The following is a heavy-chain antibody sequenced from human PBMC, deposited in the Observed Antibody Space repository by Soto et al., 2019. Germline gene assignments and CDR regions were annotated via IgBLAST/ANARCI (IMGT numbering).Heavy chain of an antibody. CDR2: MNPNSGNT. V-gene: IGHV1-8*01. Sequence: QVQLVQSGAEVKKPGASVKVSCKASGYTFTSYDINWVRQATGQGLEWMGWMNPNSGNTGYAQKFQGRVTMTRNTSLSPXYMGLSSLRSEDTAVYYCARSYRRGGYSGYHPLDYWGQGTLVTVSS. D-gene: IGHD5-12*01. CDR3: ARSYRRGGYSGYHPLDY. CDR1: GYTFTSYD. J-gene: IGHJ4*02.